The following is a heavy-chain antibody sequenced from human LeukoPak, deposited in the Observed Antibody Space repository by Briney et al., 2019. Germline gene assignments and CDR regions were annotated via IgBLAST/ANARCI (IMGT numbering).Heavy chain of an antibody. CDR2: INPNGGGT. V-gene: IGHV1-2*04. CDR3: ARGGEAYCSSTSCFNGGDAFDI. CDR1: GYTFTVYY. J-gene: IGHJ3*02. D-gene: IGHD2-2*01. Sequence: ASVKVSCKASGYTFTVYYMHWVRQAPGQGLEWMGWINPNGGGTNYAQKFQGWVTMTRDTPISTAYMELSRLRSDDTAVYYCARGGEAYCSSTSCFNGGDAFDIWGQRTMATVSS.